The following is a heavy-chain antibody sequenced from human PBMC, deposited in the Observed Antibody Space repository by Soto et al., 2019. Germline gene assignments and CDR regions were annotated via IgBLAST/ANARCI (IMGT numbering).Heavy chain of an antibody. D-gene: IGHD6-13*01. CDR2: IWYDGSNK. CDR1: GFTFSSYG. V-gene: IGHV3-33*01. CDR3: ARDRGRRYIAAAVYFDY. Sequence: LSCAASGFTFSSYGMHWVRQAPGKGLEWVAVIWYDGSNKYYADSVKGRFTISRDNSKNTLYLQMNSLRAEDTAVYYCARDRGRRYIAAAVYFDYWGQGTMVTVS. J-gene: IGHJ4*02.